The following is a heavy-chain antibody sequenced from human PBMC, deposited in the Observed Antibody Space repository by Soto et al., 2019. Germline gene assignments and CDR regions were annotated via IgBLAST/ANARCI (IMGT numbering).Heavy chain of an antibody. CDR1: GFTFDDYA. D-gene: IGHD2-8*01. V-gene: IGHV3-9*01. Sequence: GGSLRLSCAASGFTFDDYAMHWVRQAPGKGLEWVSGISWNSGSIGYAYSVKGRFTISRDNAKNSLYLQMNSLRAEDTALYYCAKDMAPLRYCTNGVCYNFQHWGQGTLVTVSS. CDR2: ISWNSGSI. CDR3: AKDMAPLRYCTNGVCYNFQH. J-gene: IGHJ1*01.